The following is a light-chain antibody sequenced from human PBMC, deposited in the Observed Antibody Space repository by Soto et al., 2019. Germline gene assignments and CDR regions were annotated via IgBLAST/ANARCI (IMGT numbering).Light chain of an antibody. CDR2: GAS. J-gene: IGKJ1*01. CDR3: QQYASSPT. Sequence: EIVLTQSPGTLSLSPGERATLSCRASQSVSSSSLAWYQQKPGQAPRLLIYGASSRATGIPDRFSGSGSGTDFSLTISRLEPEDLAVYYCQQYASSPTFGQGTKVEIK. V-gene: IGKV3-20*01. CDR1: QSVSSSS.